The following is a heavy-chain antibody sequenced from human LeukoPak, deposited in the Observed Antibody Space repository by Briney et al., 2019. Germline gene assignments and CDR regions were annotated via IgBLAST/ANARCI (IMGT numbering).Heavy chain of an antibody. CDR1: GGTFSSYA. CDR3: ALERGYYDSSGTDAFDI. J-gene: IGHJ3*02. D-gene: IGHD3-22*01. CDR2: IIPIFGTA. V-gene: IGHV1-69*13. Sequence: ASVKVSCKASGGTFSSYAISWVRQAPGQGLEWMGGIIPIFGTANYAQKFQGRVTITADESTSTAYMELSSLRSEDTAVYYCALERGYYDSSGTDAFDIWGQGTMVTVSS.